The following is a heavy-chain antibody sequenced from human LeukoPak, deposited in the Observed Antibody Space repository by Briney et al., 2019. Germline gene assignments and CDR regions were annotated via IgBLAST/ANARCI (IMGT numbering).Heavy chain of an antibody. J-gene: IGHJ3*02. CDR2: INHSGST. CDR3: ARAVVVSAFDI. D-gene: IGHD3-22*01. Sequence: SETLSLTCAVYGGSFSGYYWSWIRQPPGKGLEWIGEINHSGSTNYNPSLKSRVTISVDTSKNQFTMKLSSVTAADTAVYYCARAVVVSAFDIWGQGTMVTVSS. CDR1: GGSFSGYY. V-gene: IGHV4-34*01.